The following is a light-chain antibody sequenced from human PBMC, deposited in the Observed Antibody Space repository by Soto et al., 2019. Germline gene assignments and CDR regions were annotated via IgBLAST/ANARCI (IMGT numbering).Light chain of an antibody. CDR2: AAS. CDR1: QSINTY. J-gene: IGKJ2*01. V-gene: IGKV1-39*01. Sequence: DLQMTQSPSSLSASVGDRVTITCRASQSINTYVSWCQQKPGKAPKVLIYAASTLQSGVPSRFSGSGSGTDFTLTISSLQPEDFATYYCQQSFSSPPTFGQGTKV. CDR3: QQSFSSPPT.